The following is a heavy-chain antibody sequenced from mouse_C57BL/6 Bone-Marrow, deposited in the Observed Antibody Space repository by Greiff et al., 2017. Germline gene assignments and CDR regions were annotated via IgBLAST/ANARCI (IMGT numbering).Heavy chain of an antibody. D-gene: IGHD1-1*01. Sequence: QVQLQQPGAELVMPGASVKLSCKASGYTFTSYWMHWVKQRPGQGLEWIGEIDPSDSSTNYNQKFKGKSTLTVDKSSSTAYMQLSRLTSEDSAVYYCAREIYLGYFDVWGTGTTVTVSS. CDR3: AREIYLGYFDV. CDR2: IDPSDSST. CDR1: GYTFTSYW. V-gene: IGHV1-69*01. J-gene: IGHJ1*03.